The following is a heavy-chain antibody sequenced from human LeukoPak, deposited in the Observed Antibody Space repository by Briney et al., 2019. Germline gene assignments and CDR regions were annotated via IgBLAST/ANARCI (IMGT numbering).Heavy chain of an antibody. CDR3: AREDYDILTGTFDY. CDR1: GFTFGSYW. Sequence: PGGSLRLSCAASGFTFGSYWMSWVRQAPGKGLEWVANIKQDGSEKYYVDSVKGRFTISRDNAKNSLYLQMNSLRAEDTAVYYCAREDYDILTGTFDYWGQGTLVTVSS. V-gene: IGHV3-7*01. D-gene: IGHD3-9*01. J-gene: IGHJ4*02. CDR2: IKQDGSEK.